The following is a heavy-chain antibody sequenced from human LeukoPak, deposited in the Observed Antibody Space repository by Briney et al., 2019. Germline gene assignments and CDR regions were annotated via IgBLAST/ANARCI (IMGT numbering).Heavy chain of an antibody. Sequence: GGSLRLSCAASDFSFITYAMSWVRQAPGKGLDWVSGIRGSGDSTYYADSVKGRFTISRDNSKNTLYLQMNSLRAEDTAVYYRAKEPWSFDYWGQGTLVTVSS. CDR2: IRGSGDST. J-gene: IGHJ4*02. D-gene: IGHD2-8*02. V-gene: IGHV3-23*01. CDR1: DFSFITYA. CDR3: AKEPWSFDY.